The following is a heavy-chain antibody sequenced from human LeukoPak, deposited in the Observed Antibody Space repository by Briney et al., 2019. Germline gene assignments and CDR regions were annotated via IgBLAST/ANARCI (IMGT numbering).Heavy chain of an antibody. CDR2: IYYSGGT. J-gene: IGHJ4*02. D-gene: IGHD2-15*01. CDR1: DGSINSGDYY. CDR3: ARGYCNGATCYGFDY. Sequence: PSETLALTCTVSDGSINSGDYYWSWIRQHPGKGLEWIGHIYYSGGTFYNPYLKSRLTISVDNSKNQFSLKLSSVTAADTAVYYCARGYCNGATCYGFDYWGQGTLVTVSS. V-gene: IGHV4-31*03.